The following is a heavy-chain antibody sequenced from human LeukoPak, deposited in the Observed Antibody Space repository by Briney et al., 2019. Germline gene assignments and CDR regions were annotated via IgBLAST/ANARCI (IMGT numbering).Heavy chain of an antibody. CDR1: GFTFSSYG. J-gene: IGHJ4*02. D-gene: IGHD6-13*01. V-gene: IGHV3-30*18. CDR3: AKDGYSSSGAFDY. CDR2: ISYDGSNK. Sequence: PGRSLRLSCAASGFTFSSYGMHWVRQAPGKGLEWVAVISYDGSNKYYADSVKGRFTISRDNSKNTLYLQMNSLRAEDTAVYYCAKDGYSSSGAFDYWGQGTLVTVSS.